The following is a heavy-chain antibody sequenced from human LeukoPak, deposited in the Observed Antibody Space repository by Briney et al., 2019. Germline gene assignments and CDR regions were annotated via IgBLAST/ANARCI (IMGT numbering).Heavy chain of an antibody. Sequence: PGGSLRLSCAASGFTFSSYWMHWVRQAPGKGLVWVSRINSDGSSTSYADSVKGRFTISRDNAKNTLYLQMNSLRAEDTAVYYCARDHYYICSSTSCYDSNWFDPWGQGTLVTVSS. V-gene: IGHV3-74*01. J-gene: IGHJ5*02. CDR3: ARDHYYICSSTSCYDSNWFDP. CDR2: INSDGSST. CDR1: GFTFSSYW. D-gene: IGHD2-2*01.